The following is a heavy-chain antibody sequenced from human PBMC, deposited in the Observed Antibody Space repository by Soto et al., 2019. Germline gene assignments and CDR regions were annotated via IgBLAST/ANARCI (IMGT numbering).Heavy chain of an antibody. Sequence: QVQLQESGPGLMKPSETLSLTCTVSGGSISSYYWSWIRQPPGKGLEWIGYIYYSGSTNYNPSLKSRVTISVDTSKNQFSLKLSSVTAADTAVYYCARGTGTGWFDPWGQGTLVTVSS. J-gene: IGHJ5*02. CDR1: GGSISSYY. D-gene: IGHD1-1*01. CDR2: IYYSGST. V-gene: IGHV4-59*01. CDR3: ARGTGTGWFDP.